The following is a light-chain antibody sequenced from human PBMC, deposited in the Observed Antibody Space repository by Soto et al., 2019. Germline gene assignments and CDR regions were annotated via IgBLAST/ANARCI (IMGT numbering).Light chain of an antibody. Sequence: QSVLTQPPSASGTPGQRVTISCSGSNSNIGSYTVNWYQHLPGTAPTLLIYSNDQRPSGVPDRFSASKFVTSASLAISGLQSEDEADYYCAAWDGSLNGVVFGGGTKLTVL. CDR2: SND. V-gene: IGLV1-44*01. CDR3: AAWDGSLNGVV. J-gene: IGLJ2*01. CDR1: NSNIGSYT.